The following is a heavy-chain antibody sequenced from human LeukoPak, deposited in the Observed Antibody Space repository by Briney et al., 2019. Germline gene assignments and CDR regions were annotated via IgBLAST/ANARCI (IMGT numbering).Heavy chain of an antibody. J-gene: IGHJ4*02. V-gene: IGHV3-21*01. CDR3: ARVFGAGYSDY. Sequence: GGSLRLSCAASGFTFSSYSMNWVRQAPGKGLEWVSSISSSSSYIYYADSVKGRFTISRDNAKNSLYLQVNSLRAEDTAVYYCARVFGAGYSDYWGQGTLVTVSS. CDR1: GFTFSSYS. D-gene: IGHD4/OR15-4a*01. CDR2: ISSSSSYI.